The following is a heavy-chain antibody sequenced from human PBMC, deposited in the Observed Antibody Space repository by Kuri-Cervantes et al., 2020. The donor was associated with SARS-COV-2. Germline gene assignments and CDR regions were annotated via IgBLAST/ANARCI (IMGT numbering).Heavy chain of an antibody. J-gene: IGHJ4*02. Sequence: SVKVSCKASGGTFSSYAISWVRQAPGQGLEWMGRIIPIFGTANYAQKFQGRVTITADRSTSTAYMELSSLRSEDTAVYYCARGNYDILTGSPWYFDYWGQGTLVTVSS. V-gene: IGHV1-69*06. D-gene: IGHD3-9*01. CDR3: ARGNYDILTGSPWYFDY. CDR1: GGTFSSYA. CDR2: IIPIFGTA.